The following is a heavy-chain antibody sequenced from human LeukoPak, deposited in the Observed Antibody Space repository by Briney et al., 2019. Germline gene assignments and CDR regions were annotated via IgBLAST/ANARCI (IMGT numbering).Heavy chain of an antibody. J-gene: IGHJ5*02. CDR3: ARGGASSNWFDP. Sequence: PSETLSLTCTVSGGSISNYYWTWIRQPPGKGLEWVGHISDSGSANYNPSLKSRVTISGDTSKNQVSLNLGSVTAADTALYFCARGGASSNWFDPWGQGTLVTVSS. V-gene: IGHV4-59*01. CDR2: ISDSGSA. D-gene: IGHD4/OR15-4a*01. CDR1: GGSISNYY.